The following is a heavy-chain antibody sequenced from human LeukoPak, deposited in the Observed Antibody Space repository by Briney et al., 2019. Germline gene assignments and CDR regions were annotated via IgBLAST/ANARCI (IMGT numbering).Heavy chain of an antibody. CDR3: AKRDGYNSGPFDY. CDR1: GFTFSSYG. D-gene: IGHD5-24*01. V-gene: IGHV3-30*02. J-gene: IGHJ4*02. Sequence: GGSLRLSCAASGFTFSSYGMHWVRQAPGKGREWVAFIQSDGSDQYYADSVKGRLSISRDHSKNTLYLQMNSLRTEDTAVYYCAKRDGYNSGPFDYWGQGTLVTVSS. CDR2: IQSDGSDQ.